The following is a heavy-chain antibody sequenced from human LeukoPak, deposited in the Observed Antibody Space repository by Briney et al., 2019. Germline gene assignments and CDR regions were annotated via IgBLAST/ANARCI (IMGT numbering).Heavy chain of an antibody. CDR3: AKAKRYYDFWSGYQSYYYYYMDV. V-gene: IGHV3-23*01. Sequence: GGSLRLSCAASGFTFSSYGMSWVRQAPGKGLEWVSGITGSGGSTNYADSVKGRFTISRDNPKNTLYLQMNSLRAEDTAVYYCAKAKRYYDFWSGYQSYYYYYMDVWGKGTTVTVSS. J-gene: IGHJ6*03. CDR1: GFTFSSYG. D-gene: IGHD3-3*01. CDR2: ITGSGGST.